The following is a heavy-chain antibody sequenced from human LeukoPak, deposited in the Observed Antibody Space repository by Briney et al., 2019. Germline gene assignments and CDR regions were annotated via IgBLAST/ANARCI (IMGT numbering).Heavy chain of an antibody. V-gene: IGHV4-59*01. CDR2: IYYSGST. J-gene: IGHJ4*02. CDR1: RFTFSNYA. D-gene: IGHD1-26*01. Sequence: PGGSLRLSCAASRFTFSNYAMSWIRQPPGKGLECIGYIYYSGSTNYNPSLKSRVTISVDTSNNQFSLKLTTVTAADTAMYFCARVAKVGMAGYYFDYWGQGTLVTVSS. CDR3: ARVAKVGMAGYYFDY.